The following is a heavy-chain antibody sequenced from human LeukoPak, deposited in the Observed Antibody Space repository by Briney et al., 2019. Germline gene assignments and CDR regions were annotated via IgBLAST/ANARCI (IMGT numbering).Heavy chain of an antibody. Sequence: SGGSLRLSCAASGFTFSSYWMSWVRQAPGKGLEWVANIKQDGSEKYYVDFVKGRFTISRDNAKNSLYLQMNSLRAEDTAVYYCARGSSVTANNFDYWGQGTLVTVSS. CDR3: ARGSSVTANNFDY. CDR2: IKQDGSEK. V-gene: IGHV3-7*01. D-gene: IGHD4-11*01. CDR1: GFTFSSYW. J-gene: IGHJ4*02.